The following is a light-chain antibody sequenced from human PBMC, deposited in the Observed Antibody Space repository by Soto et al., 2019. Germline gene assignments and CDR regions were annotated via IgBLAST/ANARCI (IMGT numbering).Light chain of an antibody. CDR1: RSVTSNY. V-gene: IGKV3-20*01. CDR3: QQYGTSPQT. CDR2: DTS. J-gene: IGKJ1*01. Sequence: EIVMTQSPGTLSLSPGERATLSCRASRSVTSNYLAWYQQKPGQAPGLLIYDTSTRASGVPDRFSGSGSGTEFTLTISRLEPEDFAVYYCQQYGTSPQTFGQGTKVDIK.